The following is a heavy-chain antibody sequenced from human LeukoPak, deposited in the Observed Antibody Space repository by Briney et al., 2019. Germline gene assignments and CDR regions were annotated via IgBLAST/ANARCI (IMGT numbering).Heavy chain of an antibody. CDR3: ARLSQTPAYYDTSVYYYLGY. D-gene: IGHD3-22*01. J-gene: IGHJ4*02. Sequence: ASVKVSCKGSGYTFSSYDINWVRQATGQGLEWMGWMNPDTGNSGYAQKFQGRVTMTRDTSIGTAYMELSSLRSEDTAVYYCARLSQTPAYYDTSVYYYLGYWGQGTLVTVSS. V-gene: IGHV1-8*01. CDR2: MNPDTGNS. CDR1: GYTFSSYD.